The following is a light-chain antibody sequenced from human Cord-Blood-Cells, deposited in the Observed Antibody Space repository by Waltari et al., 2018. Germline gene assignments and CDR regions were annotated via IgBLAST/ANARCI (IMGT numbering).Light chain of an antibody. CDR1: SSNIGSNY. V-gene: IGLV1-47*01. CDR2: RNN. Sequence: QSVLTQPPSASWTPGPRVTISCSGSSSNIGSNYVYWYQQLPGTAPKLLIYRNNQRPSGVPDRFSGSKSGTSASLAISGLRSEDEADYYCAAWDDSLSGPVFGGGTKLTVL. CDR3: AAWDDSLSGPV. J-gene: IGLJ2*01.